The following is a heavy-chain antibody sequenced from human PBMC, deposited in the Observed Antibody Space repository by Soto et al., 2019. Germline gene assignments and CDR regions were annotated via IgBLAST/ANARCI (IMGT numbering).Heavy chain of an antibody. CDR3: ARDSGSTYYYYYYGMDV. D-gene: IGHD3-10*01. CDR1: GFTFSSYS. CDR2: ISSSSSTI. V-gene: IGHV3-48*02. Sequence: ESGGGLVQPGGSLRLSCAASGFTFSSYSMNWVRQAPGKGLEWVSYISSSSSTIYYADSVKGRFTISRDNAKNSLYLQMNSLRDEDTAVYYCARDSGSTYYYYYYGMDVWGQGTTVTVSS. J-gene: IGHJ6*02.